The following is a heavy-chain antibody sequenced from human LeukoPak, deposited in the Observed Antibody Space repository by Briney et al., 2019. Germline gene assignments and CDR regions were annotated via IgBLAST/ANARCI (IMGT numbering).Heavy chain of an antibody. D-gene: IGHD3-3*01. CDR2: INTDGSST. CDR3: ARGVLDAFDI. CDR1: GFTFGNYW. V-gene: IGHV3-74*01. J-gene: IGHJ3*02. Sequence: GGPLRLSCAASGFTFGNYWMHWVRQAPGKGLVWVSRINTDGSSTSYADSVKGRFTISRDNAKNTLYLQMNSLRAEDTAVYYCARGVLDAFDIWGQGTMVTVS.